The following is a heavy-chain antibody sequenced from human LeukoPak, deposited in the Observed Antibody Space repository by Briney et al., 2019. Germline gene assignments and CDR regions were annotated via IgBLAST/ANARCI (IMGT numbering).Heavy chain of an antibody. J-gene: IGHJ4*02. CDR2: IKQDGSEK. Sequence: PGGSLRLSSEGSAFIFSGHWMNWVRQTPGKGLEWVANIKQDGSEKYYVDSVKGRFTISRDNAKNSLYLQMNSLRAEDTAVYYCARKFLPSDYWGQGTLVTVSS. V-gene: IGHV3-7*01. D-gene: IGHD2/OR15-2a*01. CDR1: AFIFSGHW. CDR3: ARKFLPSDY.